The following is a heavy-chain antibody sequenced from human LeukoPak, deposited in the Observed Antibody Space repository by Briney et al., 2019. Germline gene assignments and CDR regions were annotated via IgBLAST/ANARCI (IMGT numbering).Heavy chain of an antibody. D-gene: IGHD2-2*01. CDR1: GGTFSSYA. Sequence: ASVKVSCKASGGTFSSYAISWVRQAPGQGLEWMGGIIPIFGTANYAQKFQGRVTITADESTSTAYMELSSLRSEDTAVYYCARGKAKYQLPYYYYYMDVWGXXTTVTVSS. V-gene: IGHV1-69*13. CDR3: ARGKAKYQLPYYYYYMDV. J-gene: IGHJ6*03. CDR2: IIPIFGTA.